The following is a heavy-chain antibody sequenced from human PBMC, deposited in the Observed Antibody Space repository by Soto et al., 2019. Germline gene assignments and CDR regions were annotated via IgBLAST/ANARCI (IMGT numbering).Heavy chain of an antibody. CDR1: GFTFTSSA. Sequence: SVKVSCKASGFTFTSSAVQWVRQARGQRLEWIGWIVVGSGNTNYAQKFQERVTITRDMSTSTAYMELSSLRSEDTAVYYCAETSEDRDYYYYYGMDVWGQGTTVTVSS. CDR2: IVVGSGNT. J-gene: IGHJ6*02. CDR3: AETSEDRDYYYYYGMDV. V-gene: IGHV1-58*01. D-gene: IGHD3-10*01.